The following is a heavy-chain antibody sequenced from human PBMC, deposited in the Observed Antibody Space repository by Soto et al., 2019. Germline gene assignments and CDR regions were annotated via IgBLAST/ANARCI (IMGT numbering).Heavy chain of an antibody. CDR1: GYSFTSYW. J-gene: IGHJ3*02. D-gene: IGHD6-19*01. CDR2: IYPGDSDT. Sequence: EVQLVQSGAEVKKPGESLKISCKGSGYSFTSYWIGWVRQMPGKGLEWMGIIYPGDSDTRYSPSFQGQVTISADKSISTAYLQWSSLKASETAMYYCASRLSSGWYGSFPPFDIWGQGTMVTVSS. CDR3: ASRLSSGWYGSFPPFDI. V-gene: IGHV5-51*03.